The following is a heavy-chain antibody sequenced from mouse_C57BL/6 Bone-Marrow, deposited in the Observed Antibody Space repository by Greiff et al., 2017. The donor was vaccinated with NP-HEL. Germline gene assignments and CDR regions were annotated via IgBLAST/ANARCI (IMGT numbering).Heavy chain of an antibody. J-gene: IGHJ3*01. CDR1: GYAFTSYL. CDR2: INPGSGGT. Sequence: QVQLQQSGAELVRPGTSVTVSCKASGYAFTSYLIEWVKQRPGQGLEWIGVINPGSGGTNYNAKFKDKATLTADKSSSTAYMQLSSLTSEDSAVYYCGRSPDDYDWFAYWGQGTLVTVSA. V-gene: IGHV1-54*01. CDR3: GRSPDDYDWFAY. D-gene: IGHD2-4*01.